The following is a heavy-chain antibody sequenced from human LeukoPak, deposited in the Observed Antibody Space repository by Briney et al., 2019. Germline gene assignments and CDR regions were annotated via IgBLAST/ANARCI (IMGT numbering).Heavy chain of an antibody. J-gene: IGHJ4*02. Sequence: SETLSLTCTVSGGSISSYYWSWIRQPPGKGLEWIGYIYYSGSTNYNPSLKSRVTISVDTSKNQFSLKLSSVTAADTAVYYCARAKLRYFDWPFLDYWGQGILVTVSS. CDR1: GGSISSYY. CDR3: ARAKLRYFDWPFLDY. D-gene: IGHD3-9*01. V-gene: IGHV4-59*01. CDR2: IYYSGST.